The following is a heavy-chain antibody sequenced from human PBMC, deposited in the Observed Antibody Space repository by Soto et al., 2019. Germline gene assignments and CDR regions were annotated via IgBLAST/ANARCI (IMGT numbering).Heavy chain of an antibody. V-gene: IGHV5-10-1*01. D-gene: IGHD2-2*01. Sequence: GESLKISCKGFGYSFTSYWISWVRQMPGKGLEWMGRIDPSDSYTNYSPSFQGHVTISADKSISTAYLQWSSLKASDTAMYYCARTLLRPYYYYYGMDVWGQGTTVTVSS. CDR3: ARTLLRPYYYYYGMDV. CDR1: GYSFTSYW. J-gene: IGHJ6*02. CDR2: IDPSDSYT.